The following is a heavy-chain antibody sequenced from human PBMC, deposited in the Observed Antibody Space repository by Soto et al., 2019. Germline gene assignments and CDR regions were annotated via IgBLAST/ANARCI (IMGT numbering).Heavy chain of an antibody. CDR1: GYTFTSYG. D-gene: IGHD6-6*01. CDR3: AREVVHKSSSGIRSYYYYGMDV. V-gene: IGHV1-18*01. J-gene: IGHJ6*02. Sequence: ASVKVSCKASGYTFTSYGISWVRQAPGQGLEWMGWISAYNGNTNYAQKLQGRVTMTTDTSTSTAYMELRSLRSDDTAVYYCAREVVHKSSSGIRSYYYYGMDVWGQG. CDR2: ISAYNGNT.